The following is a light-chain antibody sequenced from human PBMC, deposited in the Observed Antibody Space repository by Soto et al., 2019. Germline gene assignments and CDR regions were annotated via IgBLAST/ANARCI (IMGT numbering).Light chain of an antibody. CDR3: TSYTSSSTRV. Sequence: QSVLTQPASVSGSPGQSITISCTGTSSDVGAYNYVSWYQQHPGKAPKLMIYEVSNRPSGVSIRFSASKSGNTASLTISGLQAEDEADYYCTSYTSSSTRVFGTGTKVTVL. V-gene: IGLV2-14*01. CDR2: EVS. CDR1: SSDVGAYNY. J-gene: IGLJ1*01.